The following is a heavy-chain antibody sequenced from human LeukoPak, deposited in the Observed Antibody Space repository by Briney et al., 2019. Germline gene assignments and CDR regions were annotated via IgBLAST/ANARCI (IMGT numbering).Heavy chain of an antibody. CDR2: IYYSGST. CDR1: GGSISSSSYY. Sequence: SETLSLTCTVSGGSISSSSYYLGWIRQPPGKGLEWIVSIYYSGSTYYNPSLKSRVTISVDTSKNQFSLKLSSVTAADTAVYYCARKYCSGGSCYSGYFDYWGQGTLVTVSS. CDR3: ARKYCSGGSCYSGYFDY. D-gene: IGHD2-15*01. V-gene: IGHV4-39*01. J-gene: IGHJ4*02.